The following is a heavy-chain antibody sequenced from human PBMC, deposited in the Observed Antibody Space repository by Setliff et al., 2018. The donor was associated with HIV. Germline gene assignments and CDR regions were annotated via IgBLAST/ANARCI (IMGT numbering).Heavy chain of an antibody. D-gene: IGHD2-2*01. CDR1: GYSISSGYY. Sequence: SETLSLTCAVSGYSISSGYYWGWIRQPPGKGLEWIGEIHHTGYINYHPSFKSRVTISLDTSRNQFSLKLTSVTAADTAVYYCARGGTSSNWFGPWGQGTLVTVSS. CDR3: ARGGTSSNWFGP. V-gene: IGHV4-38-2*01. J-gene: IGHJ5*02. CDR2: IHHTGYI.